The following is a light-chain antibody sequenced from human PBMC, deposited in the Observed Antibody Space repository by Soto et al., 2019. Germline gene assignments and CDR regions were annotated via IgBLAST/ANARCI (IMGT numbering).Light chain of an antibody. J-gene: IGKJ1*01. V-gene: IGKV1-5*01. CDR1: QSISSW. CDR2: DAS. CDR3: QKYNLYSGT. Sequence: DIQMTQSPSTLSASVGDRVTITCRASQSISSWLAWYQQKPGKAPKLLIYDASSLESGVPSRFSGSGSGTEFTLTISSLQPDDFATYYCQKYNLYSGTFGQGTKVDIK.